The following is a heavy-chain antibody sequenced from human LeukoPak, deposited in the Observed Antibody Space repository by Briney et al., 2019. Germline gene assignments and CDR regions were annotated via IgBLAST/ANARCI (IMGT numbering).Heavy chain of an antibody. J-gene: IGHJ4*02. Sequence: GGSLRLSCAASGLSFSSDSMNWVRQAPGKGLEWVSYISSSRSITYYADSVKGRFTISRDNSKNTLYLQMNSLRAEDTAVYYCARGGYWGQGPLVTVSS. CDR1: GLSFSSDS. CDR2: ISSSRSIT. V-gene: IGHV3-48*01. CDR3: ARGGY.